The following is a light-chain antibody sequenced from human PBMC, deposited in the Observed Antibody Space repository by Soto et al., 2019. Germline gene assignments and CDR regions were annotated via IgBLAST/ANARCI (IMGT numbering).Light chain of an antibody. J-gene: IGKJ3*01. CDR3: QQYSSSPFT. CDR2: GAS. CDR1: QSVNSNF. Sequence: EIVLTQSPGTLSLSPGERATLSCRASQSVNSNFLGWYQQKPGQPPRLLIYGASSRATGIPDRFSGSGSGTDFTLIISRLEPEDFAVYYCQQYSSSPFTFGPGTKVD. V-gene: IGKV3-20*01.